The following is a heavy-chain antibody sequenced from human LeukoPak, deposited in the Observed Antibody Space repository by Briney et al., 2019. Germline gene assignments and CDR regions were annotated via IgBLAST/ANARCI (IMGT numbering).Heavy chain of an antibody. D-gene: IGHD3-22*01. Sequence: PGGSLRLSCAASGFTLSSNYMSWVRQAPGKGLEGVSVMYSGGSTYYADSVKGRFTISRDNSKNTLYLQMNSLRAEDTAVYYCASRDYYDSSGYYDAFDIWGQGTVVTVSS. CDR2: MYSGGST. CDR1: GFTLSSNY. CDR3: ASRDYYDSSGYYDAFDI. V-gene: IGHV3-53*01. J-gene: IGHJ3*02.